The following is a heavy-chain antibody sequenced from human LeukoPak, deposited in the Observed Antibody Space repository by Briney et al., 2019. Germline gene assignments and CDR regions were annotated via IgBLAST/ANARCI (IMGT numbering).Heavy chain of an antibody. Sequence: SETLSLTCAVYGGSFSGYYWSWIRQPPGKGLEWIGEINHSGSINYNPSLKSRVTISVDTSKNQFSLKLSSVIAADTAVYHCARGGSTSYREFLYNWFDPWGQGTLVTVSS. CDR2: INHSGSI. CDR1: GGSFSGYY. CDR3: ARGGSTSYREFLYNWFDP. J-gene: IGHJ5*02. D-gene: IGHD3-10*01. V-gene: IGHV4-34*01.